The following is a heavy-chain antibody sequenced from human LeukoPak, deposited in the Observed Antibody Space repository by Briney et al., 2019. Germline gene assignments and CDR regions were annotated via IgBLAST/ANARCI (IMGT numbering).Heavy chain of an antibody. J-gene: IGHJ4*02. V-gene: IGHV3-30*18. CDR2: ISYDGSNK. CDR1: GFTFSSYG. D-gene: IGHD4-23*01. Sequence: GGSLRLSYAASGFTFSSYGMHWVRQAPGKGLEWVAVISYDGSNKYYADSVKGRFTISRDNSKNTLYLQMNSLRAEDTAVFYCAKDYGGNAVMRYCFDSWGQGTLVTVSS. CDR3: AKDYGGNAVMRYCFDS.